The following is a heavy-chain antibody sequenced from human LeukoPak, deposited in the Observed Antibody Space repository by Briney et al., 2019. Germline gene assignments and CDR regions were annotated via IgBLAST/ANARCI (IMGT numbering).Heavy chain of an antibody. V-gene: IGHV4-61*02. J-gene: IGHJ5*02. CDR1: GGSISSGSYY. Sequence: SQTLSLTCTVSGGSISSGSYYWSWIRQPAGKGLEWIGRIYTSGSTNYNPSLKSRVTISVDTSKNQFSLKLSSVAAADTAVYYCARERPDFWSGYGRFDPWGQGTLVTVSS. CDR2: IYTSGST. CDR3: ARERPDFWSGYGRFDP. D-gene: IGHD3-3*01.